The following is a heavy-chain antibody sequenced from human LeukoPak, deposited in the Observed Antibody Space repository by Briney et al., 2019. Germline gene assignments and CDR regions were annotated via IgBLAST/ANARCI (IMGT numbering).Heavy chain of an antibody. CDR3: ARDWGRGKYFFDY. Sequence: PGGSLRLSCAASGFTFSSYAMHWVRQAPGKGLEWVAVISYDGSNKYYADSVKGRFTISRDNSKNTLYLQMNSLRAEDTAVYYCARDWGRGKYFFDYWGQGSLVTVSS. D-gene: IGHD3-16*01. V-gene: IGHV3-30*04. CDR2: ISYDGSNK. CDR1: GFTFSSYA. J-gene: IGHJ4*02.